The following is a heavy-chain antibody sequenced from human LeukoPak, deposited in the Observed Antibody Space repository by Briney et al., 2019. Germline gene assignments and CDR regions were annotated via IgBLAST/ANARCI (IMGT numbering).Heavy chain of an antibody. V-gene: IGHV1-69*05. CDR2: IIPIFGTA. D-gene: IGHD3-9*01. Sequence: SVKVSCKASGGTFSSYAISWVRQAPGQGLEWMGGIIPIFGTANYAQKFQGRVTITTDESTSTAYMELSSLRAEDTAVYCCAGTYYDILTGPQNWFGPWGQGTLVTVSS. CDR3: AGTYYDILTGPQNWFGP. J-gene: IGHJ5*02. CDR1: GGTFSSYA.